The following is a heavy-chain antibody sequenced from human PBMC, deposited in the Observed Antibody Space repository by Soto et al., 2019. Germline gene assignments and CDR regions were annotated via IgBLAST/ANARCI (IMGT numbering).Heavy chain of an antibody. CDR3: ARDISRKVAGAFDI. CDR1: GFTFSSYG. J-gene: IGHJ3*02. CDR2: IWYDGSNK. Sequence: PGGSLRLSCAASGFTFSSYGMHWVRQAPGKGLEWVAVIWYDGSNKYYADSVKGRFTISRDNSKNTLYLQMNSLRAEDTAVYYCARDISRKVAGAFDIWGQGTMVTVSS. V-gene: IGHV3-33*01. D-gene: IGHD6-19*01.